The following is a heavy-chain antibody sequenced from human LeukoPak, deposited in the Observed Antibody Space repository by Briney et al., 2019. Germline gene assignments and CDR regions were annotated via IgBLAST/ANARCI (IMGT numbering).Heavy chain of an antibody. CDR2: IIPIFGTA. CDR1: GGTFSSYA. Sequence: GASVKVSCKASGGTFSSYAISWVRQAPGQGLEWMGGIIPIFGTANYAQKFQGRVTITADESTSTAYMELSSMRSEDTAVYYCARGTGCGSGSYCPDPYYYYGMDVWGQGTTVTVCS. V-gene: IGHV1-69*13. CDR3: ARGTGCGSGSYCPDPYYYYGMDV. J-gene: IGHJ6*02. D-gene: IGHD3-10*01.